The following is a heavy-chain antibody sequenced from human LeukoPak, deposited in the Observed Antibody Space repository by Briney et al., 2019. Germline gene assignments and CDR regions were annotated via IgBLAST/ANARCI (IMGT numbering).Heavy chain of an antibody. CDR3: ARQGPYGDYSH. CDR2: ISSSSYI. D-gene: IGHD4-17*01. J-gene: IGHJ4*02. Sequence: GGSLRLSCAASGFTFSSYSMYWVRQAPGKGLEWVSSISSSSYILYADSVKGRFTISRGNAKNSLFLQINSLRAEDTAVYYCARQGPYGDYSHWGQGTMVTVSS. V-gene: IGHV3-21*01. CDR1: GFTFSSYS.